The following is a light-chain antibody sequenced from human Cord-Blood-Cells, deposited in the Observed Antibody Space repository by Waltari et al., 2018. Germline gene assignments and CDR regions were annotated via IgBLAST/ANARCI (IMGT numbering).Light chain of an antibody. CDR2: WAS. J-gene: IGKJ1*01. V-gene: IGKV4-1*01. Sequence: DIVMTQSPDSLAVSLGERTTINCKSSQGVLYSSNNKNYLAWYQQKPGQPPKLLIYWASTRESGVPDRFSGSGSGTDFTLTISSLQAEDVAVYYCQQYYSFRTFGQGTKVEIK. CDR1: QGVLYSSNNKNY. CDR3: QQYYSFRT.